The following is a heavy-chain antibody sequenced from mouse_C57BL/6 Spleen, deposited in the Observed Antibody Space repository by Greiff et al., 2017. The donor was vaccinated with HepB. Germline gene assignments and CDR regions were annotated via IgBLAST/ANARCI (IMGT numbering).Heavy chain of an antibody. CDR1: GYAFSSYW. V-gene: IGHV1-80*01. CDR2: IYPGDGDT. Sequence: QVQLKESGAELVKPGASVKISCKASGYAFSSYWMNWVKQRPGKGLEWIGQIYPGDGDTNYNGKFKGKATLTADKSSSTAYMQLSSLTSEDSAVYFCARSELRAMDYWGQGTSVTVSS. J-gene: IGHJ4*01. CDR3: ARSELRAMDY.